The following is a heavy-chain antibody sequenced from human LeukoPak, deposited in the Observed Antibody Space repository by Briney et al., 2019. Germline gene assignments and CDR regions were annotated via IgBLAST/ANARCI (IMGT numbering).Heavy chain of an antibody. CDR2: ISYDGSNK. CDR1: GFTFSSYA. V-gene: IGHV3-30*14. J-gene: IGHJ4*02. Sequence: GGSLRLSCAASGFTFSSYAMHWVRQAPGKGLEWVAVISYDGSNKYYADSVKGRFTISRDNSKNTLHLQMNSLRAEDTAVYYCARDHYDILTGYVPIDNWGQGILVTVSS. D-gene: IGHD3-9*01. CDR3: ARDHYDILTGYVPIDN.